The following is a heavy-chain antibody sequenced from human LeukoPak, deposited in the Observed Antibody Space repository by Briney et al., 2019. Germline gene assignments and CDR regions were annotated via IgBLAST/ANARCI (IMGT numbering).Heavy chain of an antibody. J-gene: IGHJ1*01. CDR3: ARGQLAYFQH. CDR1: GFPFGDYA. CDR2: IRYDGSNK. Sequence: GGSLRLSCTASGFPFGDYAMSWFRQAPGKGLEWVAFIRYDGSNKYYADSVKGRFTISRDNSKNTLYLQMNSLRAEDTAVYYCARGQLAYFQHWGQGTLVTVSS. D-gene: IGHD6-13*01. V-gene: IGHV3-30*02.